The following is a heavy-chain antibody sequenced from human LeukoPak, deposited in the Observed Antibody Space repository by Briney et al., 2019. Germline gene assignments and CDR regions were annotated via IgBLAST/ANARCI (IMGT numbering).Heavy chain of an antibody. J-gene: IGHJ4*02. V-gene: IGHV3-21*01. CDR1: GFTFSSYS. CDR3: ARGSAPQYSYGYTDFDY. D-gene: IGHD5-18*01. CDR2: ISSSSSYI. Sequence: SGGSLRLSCAASGFTFSSYSMNWVHQAPGKGLEWVSSISSSSSYIYYADSVKGRFTISRDNAKNSLYLQMNSLRAEDTAVYYCARGSAPQYSYGYTDFDYWGQGTLVTVSS.